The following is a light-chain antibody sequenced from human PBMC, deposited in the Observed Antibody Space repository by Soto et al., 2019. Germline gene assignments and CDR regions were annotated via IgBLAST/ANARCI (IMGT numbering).Light chain of an antibody. Sequence: DIQMTQSPSTLSASVGDRVTITCRASQRISSWLARYQQKPGKAPKLLIYDASSLESGAPSRFSGSGSGTEFTLTISSLQPDDFATYYCQQYNSYSTFGQGTKVEIK. J-gene: IGKJ1*01. CDR2: DAS. CDR1: QRISSW. CDR3: QQYNSYST. V-gene: IGKV1-5*01.